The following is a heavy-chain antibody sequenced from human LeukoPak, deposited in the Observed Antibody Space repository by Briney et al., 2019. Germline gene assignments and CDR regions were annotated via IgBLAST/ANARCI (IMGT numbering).Heavy chain of an antibody. CDR2: ISGSGGST. Sequence: GGSLRLSCAASGFTLSSYAMSWVRQVPGKGLEWVSGISGSGGSTVYADSVKGRFTISRDNSKNTLYLQMNSLRAEDTAVYYCAIEGSGIFDYWGQGTLVTVSS. D-gene: IGHD1-26*01. J-gene: IGHJ4*02. CDR3: AIEGSGIFDY. V-gene: IGHV3-23*01. CDR1: GFTLSSYA.